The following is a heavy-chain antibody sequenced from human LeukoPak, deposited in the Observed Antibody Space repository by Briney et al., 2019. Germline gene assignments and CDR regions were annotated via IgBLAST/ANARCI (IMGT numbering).Heavy chain of an antibody. CDR2: INPNSGGT. V-gene: IGHV1-2*02. D-gene: IGHD2-8*02. J-gene: IGHJ4*02. Sequence: ASVKVSCKASGYTFSGHYIHWVRQAPGKGLEWMGWINPNSGGTSCAETFQGRVTITRDTSNSTAYLELSRLRSDDTAFYYCAREPYPPPWYYFDYWGQGTLVTVSS. CDR3: AREPYPPPWYYFDY. CDR1: GYTFSGHY.